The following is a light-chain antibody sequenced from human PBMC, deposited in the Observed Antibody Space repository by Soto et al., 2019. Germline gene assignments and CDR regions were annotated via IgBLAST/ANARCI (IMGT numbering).Light chain of an antibody. CDR2: GAS. CDR1: QGLGVW. J-gene: IGKJ4*01. V-gene: IGKV1-12*01. CDR3: QQAYSFPLT. Sequence: DIQMTQSPSSVSASVGDRVTITCRASQGLGVWLGWYQQKPGKAPQLLIFGASGLQTGVPSRFSGSGSVTDFTLTISSLQPEVLANYYCQQAYSFPLTFGGGTNVEIK.